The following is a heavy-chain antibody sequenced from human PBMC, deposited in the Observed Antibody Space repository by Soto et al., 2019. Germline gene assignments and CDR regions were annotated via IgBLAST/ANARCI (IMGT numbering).Heavy chain of an antibody. CDR3: ARDILSGGAYPDS. Sequence: PGGSLRLSCAASGFTFSTYTMNWVRQAPGKGLEWISSISSGSSYIYYAGSVKGRFTISRDNAKNSLFLQMNSLRADDTAVYYCARDILSGGAYPDSWGQGTKATVSS. V-gene: IGHV3-21*01. J-gene: IGHJ5*01. CDR1: GFTFSTYT. D-gene: IGHD3-10*01. CDR2: ISSGSSYI.